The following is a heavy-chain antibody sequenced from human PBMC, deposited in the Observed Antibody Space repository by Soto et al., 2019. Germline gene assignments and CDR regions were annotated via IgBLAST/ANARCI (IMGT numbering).Heavy chain of an antibody. J-gene: IGHJ4*02. D-gene: IGHD4-4*01. CDR1: GFMFSAYT. CDR3: ANQYYYNH. V-gene: IGHV3-21*01. CDR2: ITSNSDHI. Sequence: VGSLRLSCAASGFMFSAYTMSWVRQAPGKGLEWLSSITSNSDHIYYADSVRGRFTFSRDNARKSLYLQMDSLGAEDKGVYYCANQYYYNHWDQGTRITVSS.